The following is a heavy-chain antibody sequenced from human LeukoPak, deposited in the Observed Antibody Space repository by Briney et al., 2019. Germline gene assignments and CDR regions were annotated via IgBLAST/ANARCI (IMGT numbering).Heavy chain of an antibody. CDR2: INPNSGGT. Sequence: ASVKVSCTSSGYTFTVYYMHWVRQAPGQGLEWMGWINPNSGGTNYAQKFQGRVTMTRDTSISTAYMELSRLRSDDTAVYYCARGGYYGSGRRIDYWGQGTLVTVSS. D-gene: IGHD3-10*01. CDR1: GYTFTVYY. CDR3: ARGGYYGSGRRIDY. J-gene: IGHJ4*02. V-gene: IGHV1-2*02.